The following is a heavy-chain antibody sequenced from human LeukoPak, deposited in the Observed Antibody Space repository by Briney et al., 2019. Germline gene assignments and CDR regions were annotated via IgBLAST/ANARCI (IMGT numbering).Heavy chain of an antibody. CDR3: ARVSGVAARPDDAFDI. Sequence: GGTLRLSCAASGFTFSSYGMSWVRQAPGKGLEWVANIKQDGSEKYYVDSVKGRFTISRDNAKNSLYLQMNSLRAEDTAVYYCARVSGVAARPDDAFDIWGQGTMVTVSS. CDR1: GFTFSSYG. CDR2: IKQDGSEK. V-gene: IGHV3-7*04. D-gene: IGHD6-6*01. J-gene: IGHJ3*02.